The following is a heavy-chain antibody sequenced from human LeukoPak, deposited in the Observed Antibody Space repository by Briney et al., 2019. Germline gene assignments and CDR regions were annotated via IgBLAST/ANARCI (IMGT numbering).Heavy chain of an antibody. CDR2: IRSKAYGGTT. J-gene: IGHJ5*02. Sequence: GSLRLSCTASGFTFGDYAMSWFRQAPGKGLEWVGFIRSKAYGGTTEYAASVKGRFTISRDDSKSIAYLQMNSLKTEDTAVYYCTRSRIAAASNWFDPWGQGTLVTVS. CDR3: TRSRIAAASNWFDP. D-gene: IGHD6-13*01. V-gene: IGHV3-49*03. CDR1: GFTFGDYA.